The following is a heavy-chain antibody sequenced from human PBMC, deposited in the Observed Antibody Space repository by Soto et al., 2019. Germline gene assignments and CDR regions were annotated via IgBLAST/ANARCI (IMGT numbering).Heavy chain of an antibody. CDR3: ARVGVTMVRGAMGPLGY. V-gene: IGHV4-59*01. Sequence: SETLSLTCTVSGGSISSYYWSWIRQPPGKGLEWIGYIYYSGSTNYNPSLKSRVTISVDTSKNQFSLKLSSVTAADTAVYYCARVGVTMVRGAMGPLGYWGQGTLVTVSS. J-gene: IGHJ4*02. CDR1: GGSISSYY. CDR2: IYYSGST. D-gene: IGHD3-10*01.